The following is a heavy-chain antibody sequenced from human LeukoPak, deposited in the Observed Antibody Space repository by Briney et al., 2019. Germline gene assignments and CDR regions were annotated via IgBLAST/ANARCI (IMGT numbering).Heavy chain of an antibody. CDR1: GGSISSYY. D-gene: IGHD1-26*01. CDR3: ARSPEWELLLFDY. V-gene: IGHV4-59*01. CDR2: IYYSGST. Sequence: PSETLSLTCTVSGGSISSYYWSWIRQPPGKGLEWIGYIYYSGSTNYNPSLKSRVTISVDTSKNQFSLKLSSVTAADTAVYYCARSPEWELLLFDYWGQGTLVTVSS. J-gene: IGHJ4*02.